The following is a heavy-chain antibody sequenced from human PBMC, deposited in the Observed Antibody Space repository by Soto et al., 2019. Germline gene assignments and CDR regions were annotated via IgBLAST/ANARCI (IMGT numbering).Heavy chain of an antibody. D-gene: IGHD4-17*01. Sequence: EVQLVESGGGLVKPGGSLRLSCAASGFTFSNAWMNWVRQAPGKGLEWVGRIKSKTEGGTTDYAAPVKGRFTISRDDSKNTLYLQMNSLKTEDTAVYYCTTEALVREMTTVVTPLGYWGQGTLVTVSS. J-gene: IGHJ4*02. CDR3: TTEALVREMTTVVTPLGY. CDR1: GFTFSNAW. V-gene: IGHV3-15*07. CDR2: IKSKTEGGTT.